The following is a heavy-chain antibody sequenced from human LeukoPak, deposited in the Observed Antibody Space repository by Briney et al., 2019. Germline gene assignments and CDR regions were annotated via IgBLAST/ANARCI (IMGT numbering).Heavy chain of an antibody. D-gene: IGHD5/OR15-5a*01. CDR1: GFTVSSNY. V-gene: IGHV3-66*01. J-gene: IGHJ4*02. Sequence: GGSLRLSCAASGFTVSSNYMSWVRQAPGKGLEWVSVIYSGGNTYYADSVKGRFTISRDNFKNTVYLQMNSLRAEDTAVYFCTRDLYDWGQGTLVTVSS. CDR2: IYSGGNT. CDR3: TRDLYD.